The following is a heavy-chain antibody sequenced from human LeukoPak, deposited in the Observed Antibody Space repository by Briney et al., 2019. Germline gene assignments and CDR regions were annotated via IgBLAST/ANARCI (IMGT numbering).Heavy chain of an antibody. CDR1: GYTFTSYA. J-gene: IGHJ4*02. CDR2: INAGNGNT. D-gene: IGHD5-12*01. CDR3: ARGVATNRYYLDY. V-gene: IGHV1-3*01. Sequence: GASVKVSCKASGYTFTSYAMHWVRQAPGQRLEWMGWINAGNGNTKYSQKFQGRVTITRDTSASTAYMELSCLRSEDTAVYSCARGVATNRYYLDYWGQGTLVTVSS.